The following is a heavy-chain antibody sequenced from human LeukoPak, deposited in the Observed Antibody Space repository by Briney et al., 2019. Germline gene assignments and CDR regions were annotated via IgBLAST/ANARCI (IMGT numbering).Heavy chain of an antibody. CDR1: GFTFDDYA. Sequence: PGGSLRLSCMASGFTFDDYAMHWVRQAPGKGLEWVSGISWSSGSIGYADSVKGRFTISRDNAKNSLYLQMNSLRAEDMALYYCAKSSGYYKRDAFDIWGQGTMVTVSS. D-gene: IGHD3-22*01. CDR3: AKSSGYYKRDAFDI. CDR2: ISWSSGSI. V-gene: IGHV3-9*03. J-gene: IGHJ3*02.